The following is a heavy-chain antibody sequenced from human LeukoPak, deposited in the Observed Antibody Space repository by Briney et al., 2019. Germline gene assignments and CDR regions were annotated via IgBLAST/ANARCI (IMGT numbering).Heavy chain of an antibody. CDR3: ARGRCRSTSCSLGS. J-gene: IGHJ5*01. CDR1: GFTFSNYA. CDR2: MSFDGSNK. V-gene: IGHV3-30*04. D-gene: IGHD2-2*01. Sequence: GGSLRLSCAASGFTFSNYAMNWVRQAPGKGLEWMAIMSFDGSNKYYADSVKGRFTISRDNSRNTLYLHMNSLTSEDTAVYYCARGRCRSTSCSLGSWGQGTLVTVSS.